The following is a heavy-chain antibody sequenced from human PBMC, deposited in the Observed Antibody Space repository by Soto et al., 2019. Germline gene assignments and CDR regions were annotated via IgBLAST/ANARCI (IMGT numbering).Heavy chain of an antibody. J-gene: IGHJ4*02. Sequence: GGSLRLSCAASGFTVSSKYMSWVRHAPRKGLEWVSVIYSDGSTCYADSVKGRFSISRDNSKNALYLQKNSLRAEDTAVYYCATERRPTYYFDFWCQGTLVTVSS. CDR2: IYSDGST. CDR1: GFTVSSKY. V-gene: IGHV3-53*01. D-gene: IGHD2-21*01. CDR3: ATERRPTYYFDF.